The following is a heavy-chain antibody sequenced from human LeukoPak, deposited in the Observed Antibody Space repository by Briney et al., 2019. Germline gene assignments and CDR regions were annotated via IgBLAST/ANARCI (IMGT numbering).Heavy chain of an antibody. Sequence: PSETLSLTCTVSGGSISSSSYYWGWIRQPPGKGLEWIGSIYYSGSTYYNPSLKSRVTISVDTSKNQFSLKLSSVTAADTAVYYCARRTYYDFWSGYYTEYSGQGTLVTVSS. CDR3: ARRTYYDFWSGYYTEY. V-gene: IGHV4-39*01. CDR2: IYYSGST. D-gene: IGHD3-3*01. CDR1: GGSISSSSYY. J-gene: IGHJ4*02.